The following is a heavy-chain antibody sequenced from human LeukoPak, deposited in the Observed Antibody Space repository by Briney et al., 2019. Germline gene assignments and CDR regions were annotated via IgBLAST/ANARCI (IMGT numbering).Heavy chain of an antibody. CDR3: AKNFGHQQFDS. Sequence: GGSLRLSCAVSGFTFSSSWMDWVRQAPGKGLEWVANIKEVGSVKNYVDSVKGRFTISRDNTKNSLYLQMNSLRAEDTAVYYCAKNFGHQQFDSWGQGTLVIVSS. CDR1: GFTFSSSW. J-gene: IGHJ4*02. CDR2: IKEVGSVK. D-gene: IGHD3/OR15-3a*01. V-gene: IGHV3-7*01.